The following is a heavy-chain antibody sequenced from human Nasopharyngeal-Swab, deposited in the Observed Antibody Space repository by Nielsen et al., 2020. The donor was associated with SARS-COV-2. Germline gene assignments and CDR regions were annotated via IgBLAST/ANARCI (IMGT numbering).Heavy chain of an antibody. Sequence: SLKISCAASGCTFRDYYMSWIRQAPGKGLEWVSYISSSGSTIYYADSVKGRFTISRDNAKNSLYLQMNSLRAEDTAVYYCARVLYYYDSSPFDYWGQGTLVTVSS. D-gene: IGHD3-22*01. CDR2: ISSSGSTI. V-gene: IGHV3-11*01. CDR3: ARVLYYYDSSPFDY. CDR1: GCTFRDYY. J-gene: IGHJ4*02.